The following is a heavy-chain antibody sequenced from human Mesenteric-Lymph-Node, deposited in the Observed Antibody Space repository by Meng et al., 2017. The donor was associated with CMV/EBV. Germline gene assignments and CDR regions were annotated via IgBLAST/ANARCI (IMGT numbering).Heavy chain of an antibody. CDR1: GGCFSGYY. CDR2: INHRENT. CDR3: AVIEEWLTH. J-gene: IGHJ4*02. V-gene: IGHV4-34*01. Sequence: LSLTCAVYGGCFSGYYWSWIRQPPGKGLEWIGEINHRENTKYNPSLKSRVIISVDTSKKQFSLKMSSVTAADTAVYYCAVIEEWLTHWGQGTLVTVSS. D-gene: IGHD3-3*01.